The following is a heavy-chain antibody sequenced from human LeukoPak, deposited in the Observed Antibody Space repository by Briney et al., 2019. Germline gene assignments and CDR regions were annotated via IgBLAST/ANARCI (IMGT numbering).Heavy chain of an antibody. CDR1: GYTFTSYY. Sequence: GASVKVSCKASGYTFTSYYMHWVRQAPGQGLEWMGIINPSGGSTSYAQKFQGRVTITADESTSTAYMELSSLRSEDTAVYYCARSDGYSYGYSLWVFDYWGQGTLVTVSS. D-gene: IGHD5-18*01. CDR3: ARSDGYSYGYSLWVFDY. CDR2: INPSGGST. J-gene: IGHJ4*02. V-gene: IGHV1-46*01.